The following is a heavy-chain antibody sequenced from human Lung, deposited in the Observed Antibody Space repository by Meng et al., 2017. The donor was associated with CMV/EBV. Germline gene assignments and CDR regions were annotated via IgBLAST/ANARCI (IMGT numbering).Heavy chain of an antibody. CDR1: GYTFTTYD. Sequence: ASXXVSXKASGYTFTTYDINWVRQATGQGLEWMGWMNPNSGNTGYAQKFQGRVTLTRVTSMSTAYMELSSLTSDDTAVYYCARTRIEVEPDGRKIKYYNYGMDVWXQGTTVTVSS. D-gene: IGHD2-2*01. CDR3: ARTRIEVEPDGRKIKYYNYGMDV. V-gene: IGHV1-8*01. CDR2: MNPNSGNT. J-gene: IGHJ6*02.